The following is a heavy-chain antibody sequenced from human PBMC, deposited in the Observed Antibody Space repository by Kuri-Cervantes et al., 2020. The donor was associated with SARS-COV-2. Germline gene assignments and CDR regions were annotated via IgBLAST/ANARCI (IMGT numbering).Heavy chain of an antibody. CDR3: ARSGYTVVTPDY. CDR2: IDPSDSYT. J-gene: IGHJ4*02. D-gene: IGHD4-23*01. CDR1: GYSFTSYW. V-gene: IGHV5-10-1*01. Sequence: GESLKISCKGSGYSFTSYWISWVRQMPGNGLEWMGRIDPSDSYTNYSPSFQGHVTISADKSISTAYLQWSSLKASDTAMYYCARSGYTVVTPDYWGQGTLVTVSS.